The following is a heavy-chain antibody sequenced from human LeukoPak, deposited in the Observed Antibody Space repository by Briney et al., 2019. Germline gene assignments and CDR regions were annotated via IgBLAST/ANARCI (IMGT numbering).Heavy chain of an antibody. J-gene: IGHJ4*02. Sequence: GAAVKVSCKTSGYTFTSYAISWVRQAPGQGLDWMGWISGYNGHTYSAQKFQGRLTMTTDKSTSTADMELRGLTSDDTAVFYCARGFSANYYDYWGQGTLVTVSS. V-gene: IGHV1-18*01. D-gene: IGHD5-12*01. CDR2: ISGYNGHT. CDR3: ARGFSANYYDY. CDR1: GYTFTSYA.